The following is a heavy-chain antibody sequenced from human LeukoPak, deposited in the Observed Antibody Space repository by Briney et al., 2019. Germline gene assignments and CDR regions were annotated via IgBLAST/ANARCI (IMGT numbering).Heavy chain of an antibody. D-gene: IGHD5-12*01. CDR1: GFTFSSYS. J-gene: IGHJ4*02. CDR2: ISSSSSSI. CDR3: AKVGGYDFGGTINY. V-gene: IGHV3-21*01. Sequence: SGGSLRLSCAASGFTFSSYSMNWVRQAPGKGLEWVSSISSSSSSINNADSVNGRFTISRDNTKKSLYLQMNSLRAEDTAVYYCAKVGGYDFGGTINYWGQGTLVTVSS.